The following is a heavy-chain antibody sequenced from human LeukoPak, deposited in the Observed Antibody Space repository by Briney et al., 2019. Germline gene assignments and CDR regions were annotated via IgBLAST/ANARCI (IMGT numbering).Heavy chain of an antibody. CDR1: GFTFDDYA. CDR3: ARAGSKYSGYELCDY. J-gene: IGHJ4*02. CDR2: ISWNSGSI. Sequence: GGSLRLSCAASGFTFDDYAMHWVRQAPGKGLEWVSGISWNSGSIGCADSVKGRFTISRDNAKNSLYLQMNSLRAEDTAVYYCARAGSKYSGYELCDYWGQGTLVTVSS. D-gene: IGHD5-12*01. V-gene: IGHV3-9*01.